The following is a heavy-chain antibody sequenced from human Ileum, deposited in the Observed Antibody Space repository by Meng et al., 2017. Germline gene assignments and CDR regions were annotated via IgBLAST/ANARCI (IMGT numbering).Heavy chain of an antibody. D-gene: IGHD1-14*01. Sequence: QVGLQESGPGLVRPSETLSLSCTVSGASVNFGLYFWSWIRQSPGKTLEWIGHTYYTGLTNYNPSLKSRVAISLDASKNQFSLKLNSVPAADSAVYFCARTYNTPFFDSWGQGTLVTVSS. V-gene: IGHV4-61*01. J-gene: IGHJ4*02. CDR2: TYYTGLT. CDR3: ARTYNTPFFDS. CDR1: GASVNFGLYF.